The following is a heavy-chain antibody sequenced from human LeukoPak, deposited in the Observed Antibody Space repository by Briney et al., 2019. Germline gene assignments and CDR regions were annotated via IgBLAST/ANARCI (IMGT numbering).Heavy chain of an antibody. CDR3: ARETNWTPDY. CDR1: AFTFSDYW. J-gene: IGHJ4*02. CDR2: IKGDGSEI. Sequence: PGGSLRLSCAASAFTFSDYWMSWFRKPPGKGLEWVANIKGDGSEIYYMDSVKGRFTISRDNAKNSLYLQMNSLTAEDAAVYYCARETNWTPDYWGQGTLVTVSS. V-gene: IGHV3-7*03. D-gene: IGHD1-1*01.